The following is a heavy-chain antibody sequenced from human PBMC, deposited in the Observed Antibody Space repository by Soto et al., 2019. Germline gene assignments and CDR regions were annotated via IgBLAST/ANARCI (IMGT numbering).Heavy chain of an antibody. CDR1: GFTFSTYG. J-gene: IGHJ5*02. V-gene: IGHV3-30*19. CDR3: ATGWIQSSA. Sequence: QVQLVEFGGGVVQPGRSLRLSCAASGFTFSTYGMHWVRQAPGKGLEWVAVISYDGTNKYYFDSVKGRFTISRDNAKNTLYLQMNSLRAEDTAVYYCATGWIQSSAWGQGTLVTVSS. CDR2: ISYDGTNK. D-gene: IGHD5-18*01.